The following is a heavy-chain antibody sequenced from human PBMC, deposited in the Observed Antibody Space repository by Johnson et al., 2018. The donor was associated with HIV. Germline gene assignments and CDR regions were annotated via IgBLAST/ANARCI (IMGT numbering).Heavy chain of an antibody. CDR3: ARGLHTGYCSGGSCYGARAFDI. J-gene: IGHJ3*02. D-gene: IGHD2-15*01. CDR2: ISTNGGST. CDR1: GFTFSNAW. Sequence: VQLVESGGGLVKPGGSLRLSCAVSGFTFSNAWMTWVRQAPGKGLEYVSAISTNGGSTYYANSVKGRFTISRDNAQNTLYLQMNSLRAEDTAVYYCARGLHTGYCSGGSCYGARAFDIWGQGTMVTVSS. V-gene: IGHV3-64*01.